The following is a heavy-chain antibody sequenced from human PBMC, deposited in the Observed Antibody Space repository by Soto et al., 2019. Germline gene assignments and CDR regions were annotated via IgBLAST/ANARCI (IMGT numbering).Heavy chain of an antibody. CDR1: GFTFNAQA. D-gene: IGHD3-9*01. V-gene: IGHV3-23*01. J-gene: IGHJ6*02. Sequence: EVQVLESGGGLLQPGGSLRLSCVASGFTFNAQAMTWVRQGPGMWLEWTSTISGDGKTTHYADSVKGRFTVSRDNSKNTLCLPMNSLRAEDTATYDCVKEWTGNKCPCLVVWGQGTTVTVSS. CDR2: ISGDGKTT. CDR3: VKEWTGNKCPCLVV.